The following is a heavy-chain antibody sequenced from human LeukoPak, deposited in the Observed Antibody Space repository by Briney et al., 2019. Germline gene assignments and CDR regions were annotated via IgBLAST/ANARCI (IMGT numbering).Heavy chain of an antibody. CDR2: INPSVTT. CDR1: GGSFSAYY. D-gene: IGHD3-9*01. Sequence: IPSETLSLTCAVYGGSFSAYYWSWIRQSPGKGLEWIGEINPSVTTNYNPSLKSRVTISIDTSKNQFSLILTSVTAADTAVYYCTRGGSMEADILTGYRAFDIWGQGTLVTVSS. V-gene: IGHV4-34*01. CDR3: TRGGSMEADILTGYRAFDI. J-gene: IGHJ3*02.